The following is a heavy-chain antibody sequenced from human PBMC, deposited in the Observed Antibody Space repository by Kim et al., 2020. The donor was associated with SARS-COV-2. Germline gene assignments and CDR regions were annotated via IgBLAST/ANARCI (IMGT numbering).Heavy chain of an antibody. Sequence: YNPSLKSRVTISVDTSKNQFSLKLSSVTAADTAVYYCARRGVDYGTLFDYWGQGTLVTVSS. V-gene: IGHV4-39*01. J-gene: IGHJ4*02. D-gene: IGHD4-17*01. CDR3: ARRGVDYGTLFDY.